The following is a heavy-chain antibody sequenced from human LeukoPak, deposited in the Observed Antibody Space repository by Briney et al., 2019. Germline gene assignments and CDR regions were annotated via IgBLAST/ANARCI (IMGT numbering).Heavy chain of an antibody. Sequence: GGSLRLSCAASGFTFSSYSMNWVRQAPGKGLEWVSSISSSSSYIYYADPVKGRFTISRDNAKNSLYLQMNSLRAEDTAVYYCARDLEGCSGGSCFGHFDYWGQGTLVTVSS. CDR1: GFTFSSYS. V-gene: IGHV3-21*01. D-gene: IGHD2-15*01. CDR3: ARDLEGCSGGSCFGHFDY. J-gene: IGHJ4*02. CDR2: ISSSSSYI.